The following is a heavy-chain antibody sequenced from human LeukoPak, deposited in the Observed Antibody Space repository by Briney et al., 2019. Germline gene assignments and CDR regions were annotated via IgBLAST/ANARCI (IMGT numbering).Heavy chain of an antibody. CDR3: ARGYGYSSSWAKTTRYFDY. CDR1: GFTFSSYS. J-gene: IGHJ4*02. Sequence: PGGSLRLSCAASGFTFSSYSMNWVRQVPGKGLEWVSYISSSSSTIYYADSVKGRFTISRDNAKNSLYLQMNSLRAEDTAVYYCARGYGYSSSWAKTTRYFDYWGQGTLVTVSS. CDR2: ISSSSSTI. D-gene: IGHD6-13*01. V-gene: IGHV3-48*01.